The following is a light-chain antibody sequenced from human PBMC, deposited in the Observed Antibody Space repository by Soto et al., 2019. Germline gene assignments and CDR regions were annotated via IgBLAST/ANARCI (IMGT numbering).Light chain of an antibody. Sequence: IQMPQSPSSLSGSVGDRVTITCQASQDIGNSVNWYQQKPGKAPKLLLSAASNLETGDPLRFSGSGSGTDFAFIISSLQPEDVATYFCQQYGSLPITFGQGTRLEIK. V-gene: IGKV1-33*01. CDR3: QQYGSLPIT. CDR1: QDIGNS. J-gene: IGKJ5*01. CDR2: AAS.